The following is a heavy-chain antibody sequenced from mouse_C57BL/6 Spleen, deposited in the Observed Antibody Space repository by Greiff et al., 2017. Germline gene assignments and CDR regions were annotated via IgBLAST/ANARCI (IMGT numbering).Heavy chain of an antibody. J-gene: IGHJ3*01. V-gene: IGHV5-6*01. Sequence: EVQLQESGGDLVKPGGSLKLSCAASGFTFSSYGMSWVRQTPDKRLEWVATISSGGSYTYYPDSVKGRFTISRDNAKNTLYLQMSSLKSEDTAMYYCARHEGVDYYGSSWFAYWGQGTLVTVSA. CDR1: GFTFSSYG. CDR2: ISSGGSYT. CDR3: ARHEGVDYYGSSWFAY. D-gene: IGHD1-1*01.